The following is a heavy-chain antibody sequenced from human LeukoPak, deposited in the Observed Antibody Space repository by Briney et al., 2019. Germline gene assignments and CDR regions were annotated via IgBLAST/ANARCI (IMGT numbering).Heavy chain of an antibody. J-gene: IGHJ3*02. Sequence: GGSLRLSCAASGFTFSSYSMNWVRQAPGKGLQWVSLIAGSGDTTYYADSVKGRFTLSRDNSKNTLFLHMSSLRGEDTAVYYCATLHLYAFDIWGQGTMVTVSS. CDR2: IAGSGDTT. D-gene: IGHD3-3*02. V-gene: IGHV3-23*01. CDR3: ATLHLYAFDI. CDR1: GFTFSSYS.